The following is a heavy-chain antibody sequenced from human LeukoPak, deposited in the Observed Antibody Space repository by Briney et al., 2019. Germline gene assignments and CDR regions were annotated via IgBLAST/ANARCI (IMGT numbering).Heavy chain of an antibody. Sequence: ASGKVSCKPSGYTVTRRDSFLSWLDQAAGQELQGMGWQHPRDRATDYARKLQRRVAMTAETSISTAYMELSRLRPDDTAMYYCARDGPAEMVEYDYWGQGTLVTVSS. CDR3: ARDGPAEMVEYDY. J-gene: IGHJ4*02. D-gene: IGHD5-24*01. CDR2: QHPRDRAT. V-gene: IGHV1-2*02. CDR1: GYTVTRRDSF.